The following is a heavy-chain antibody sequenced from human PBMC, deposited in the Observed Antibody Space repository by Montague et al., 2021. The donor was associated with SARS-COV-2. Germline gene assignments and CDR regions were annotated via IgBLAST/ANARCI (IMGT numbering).Heavy chain of an antibody. D-gene: IGHD6-19*01. V-gene: IGHV3-30-3*01. CDR3: ARGTGISSGWFDY. CDR1: GFTFSSYA. J-gene: IGHJ4*02. Sequence: SLILSCAASGFTFSSYAMHWVRQAPVKGLEWVAVISYDGSNKYYXDSVKGRFTISRDNSKNTLYLQMNSLRAEDTAVYYCARGTGISSGWFDYWGQGTLVTVSS. CDR2: ISYDGSNK.